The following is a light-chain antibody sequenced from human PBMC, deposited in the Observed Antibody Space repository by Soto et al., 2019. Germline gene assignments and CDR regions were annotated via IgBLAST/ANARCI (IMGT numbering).Light chain of an antibody. Sequence: DIQMTQSPSSLSASVGDRVTISCRTSQSISTYLNWYQQKPGTAPRLLIYRASSVESGVPPRFSGSGSGRDFTLTISSLRPEDIATYFCQHSYGSPPWTFGQGTKVDIK. CDR2: RAS. CDR1: QSISTY. CDR3: QHSYGSPPWT. J-gene: IGKJ1*01. V-gene: IGKV1-39*01.